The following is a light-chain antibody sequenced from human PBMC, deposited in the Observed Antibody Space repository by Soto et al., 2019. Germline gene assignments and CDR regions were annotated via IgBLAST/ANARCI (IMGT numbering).Light chain of an antibody. CDR2: DVS. Sequence: SVLTQPASVSGSPGQSITISCTETNSDVGEYKYVSWYQQHPGTAPKLIIYDVSNRPSGVSYRFSGSKSGDTASLTISGLQAEDEADYYCSAYTTTIALYVFGAGTKLTVL. CDR3: SAYTTTIALYV. CDR1: NSDVGEYKY. V-gene: IGLV2-14*03. J-gene: IGLJ1*01.